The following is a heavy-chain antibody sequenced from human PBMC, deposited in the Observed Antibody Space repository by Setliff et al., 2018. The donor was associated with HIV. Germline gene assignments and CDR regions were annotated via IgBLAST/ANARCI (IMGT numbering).Heavy chain of an antibody. J-gene: IGHJ3*02. CDR3: ATSGFYDILTGPTPGVFDI. Sequence: GASVKVSCKVSGYTLTDLSIHWVRQAPGKGLEWMGGFDPEDGETVYAEKFQGRVTMTEDTSTDTAYMALSSLRSEDTAMYYCATSGFYDILTGPTPGVFDIWGQGTMVTVSS. CDR1: GYTLTDLS. CDR2: FDPEDGET. V-gene: IGHV1-24*01. D-gene: IGHD3-9*01.